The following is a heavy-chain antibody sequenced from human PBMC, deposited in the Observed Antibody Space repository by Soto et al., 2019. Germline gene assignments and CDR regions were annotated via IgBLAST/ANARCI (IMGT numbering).Heavy chain of an antibody. CDR3: ARAEGDLWSAKMWYNWFDP. CDR2: IYYSGRT. Sequence: QVQLQESGPGLVKPSQTLSLTCTVSGGSISSGDYYWSWIRQPPGKGLEWLGYIYYSGRTYYNPSLNSQVTISVHTSKNQFSLKLSSVTAADTAVYYCARAEGDLWSAKMWYNWFDPWGQGTLVTVSS. CDR1: GGSISSGDYY. J-gene: IGHJ5*02. V-gene: IGHV4-30-4*01. D-gene: IGHD3-3*01.